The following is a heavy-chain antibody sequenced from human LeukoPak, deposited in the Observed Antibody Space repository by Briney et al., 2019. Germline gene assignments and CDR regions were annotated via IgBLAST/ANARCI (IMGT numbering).Heavy chain of an antibody. Sequence: SETLSLTCAVSGGSISSGGYYWSWIRQPPGKGLEWIGYIYSSGSTNYNPSLKSRVTISVDTSKNQFSLKLSSVTAADTAVYYCAREVTIFGVVTYYYGMDVWGQGTTVTVSS. CDR2: IYSSGST. CDR3: AREVTIFGVVTYYYGMDV. CDR1: GGSISSGGYY. J-gene: IGHJ6*02. D-gene: IGHD3-3*01. V-gene: IGHV4-61*08.